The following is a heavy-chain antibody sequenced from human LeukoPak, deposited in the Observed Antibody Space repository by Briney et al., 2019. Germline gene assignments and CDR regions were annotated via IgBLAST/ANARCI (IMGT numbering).Heavy chain of an antibody. D-gene: IGHD3-16*02. Sequence: SETLSLTCAVYGGSFSGYYWRWIRHPPGKGLEWIGEINHSGSTNYNPSLKSRVTISVDTSKNQFSLKLSSVTAADTAVYYCARHVITVGGVIVPRRYFDYWGQGTLVTVSS. CDR3: ARHVITVGGVIVPRRYFDY. CDR2: INHSGST. V-gene: IGHV4-34*01. CDR1: GGSFSGYY. J-gene: IGHJ4*02.